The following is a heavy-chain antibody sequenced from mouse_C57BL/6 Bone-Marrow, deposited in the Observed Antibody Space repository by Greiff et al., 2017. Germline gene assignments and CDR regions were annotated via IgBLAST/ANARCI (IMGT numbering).Heavy chain of an antibody. J-gene: IGHJ4*01. D-gene: IGHD1-1*01. CDR2: IHPNSGST. CDR1: GYTFTSYW. V-gene: IGHV1-64*01. CDR3: ARWYYYPYAMDY. Sequence: VQLQQSGAELVKPGASVKLSCKASGYTFTSYWMHWVKQRPGQGLEWIGMIHPNSGSTNYNEKFKSKATLTVDKSSSTAYMQLSSLTSEDSAVYYCARWYYYPYAMDYWGQGTSVTVSS.